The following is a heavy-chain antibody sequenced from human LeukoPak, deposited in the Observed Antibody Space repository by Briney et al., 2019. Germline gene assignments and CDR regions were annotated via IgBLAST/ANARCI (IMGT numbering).Heavy chain of an antibody. J-gene: IGHJ4*02. Sequence: KPSETLSLTCAVYGGSFSGYYWSWIRQPPGKGLEWIGEINHRGSTNYNPSLKSRATLSVETSKNQFSLKLSSVTSADTAVYYCAVGKDYVDDNGSPNFDYWGQGTLVTVSS. V-gene: IGHV4-34*01. D-gene: IGHD4-17*01. CDR3: AVGKDYVDDNGSPNFDY. CDR1: GGSFSGYY. CDR2: INHRGST.